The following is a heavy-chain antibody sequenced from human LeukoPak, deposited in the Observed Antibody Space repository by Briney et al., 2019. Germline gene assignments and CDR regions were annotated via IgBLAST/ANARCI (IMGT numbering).Heavy chain of an antibody. CDR3: ARETQYDAFDI. Sequence: ASVKVSCKASGYTFTSYGTSWVRQAPGQGPEWMGWISAYNGNTNYAQKLQGRVTMTTDPSTSTAYMELRSLRSDDTAVYDCARETQYDAFDIWGQGTMVTVSS. J-gene: IGHJ3*02. V-gene: IGHV1-18*01. CDR1: GYTFTSYG. CDR2: ISAYNGNT. D-gene: IGHD4-11*01.